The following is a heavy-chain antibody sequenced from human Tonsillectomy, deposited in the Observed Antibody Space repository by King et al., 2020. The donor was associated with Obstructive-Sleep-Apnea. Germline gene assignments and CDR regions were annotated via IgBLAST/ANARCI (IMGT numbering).Heavy chain of an antibody. D-gene: IGHD6-19*01. CDR1: GFTFSSYA. V-gene: IGHV3-23*04. CDR3: ARNLAVAGCFDY. J-gene: IGHJ4*02. Sequence: VQLVESGGGLVQPGGSLRLSCAASGFTFSSYAMSWVRQAPGKGLEWGSAISGSGGSTYYADSVKGRFTISRDNSKNTLYLQMNSLRAEDTAVYYCARNLAVAGCFDYWGQGTLVTVSS. CDR2: ISGSGGST.